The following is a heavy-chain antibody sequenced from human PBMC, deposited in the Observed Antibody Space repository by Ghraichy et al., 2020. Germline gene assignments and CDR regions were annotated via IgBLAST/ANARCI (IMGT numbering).Heavy chain of an antibody. CDR3: ASLLWFGDFYLYNYFDY. D-gene: IGHD3-10*01. V-gene: IGHV4-30-4*01. Sequence: SETLSLTCTVSGGSISSGDYYWSWIRQPPGKGLEWIGYIYYSGSTYYNPSLKSRVTISVDTSKNQFSLKLSSVTAADTAVYYCASLLWFGDFYLYNYFDYWGQGTLVTVSS. CDR1: GGSISSGDYY. CDR2: IYYSGST. J-gene: IGHJ4*02.